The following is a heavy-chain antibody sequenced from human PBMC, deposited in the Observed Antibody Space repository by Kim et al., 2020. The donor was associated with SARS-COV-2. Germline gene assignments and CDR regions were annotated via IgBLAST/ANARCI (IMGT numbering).Heavy chain of an antibody. CDR2: IYKSGST. J-gene: IGHJ5*02. V-gene: IGHV4-59*08. D-gene: IGHD3-10*01. Sequence: SETLSLTCSASGGSISSYFWSWIRQAPGKGLEWIGYIYKSGSTNYNPSLKSRVTISIDKSKNQFSLNLNSVTAADTAVYYCARQEYNGMVRAVLTWFDPWGQGNLLLVSS. CDR3: ARQEYNGMVRAVLTWFDP. CDR1: GGSISSYF.